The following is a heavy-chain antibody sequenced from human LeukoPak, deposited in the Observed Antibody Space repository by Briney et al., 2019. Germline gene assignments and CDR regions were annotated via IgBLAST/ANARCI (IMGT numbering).Heavy chain of an antibody. V-gene: IGHV3-64*01. CDR1: GFTFSSYA. CDR3: ARVYSSSWYSAFDI. CDR2: ISSNGGST. J-gene: IGHJ3*02. D-gene: IGHD6-13*01. Sequence: GGSLRLSCAASGFTFSSYAMHWVRQAQGKGLEYVSAISSNGGSTYYANSLKGRFTISRDNSKNTLYLQMGSLRAEDMAVYYCARVYSSSWYSAFDIWGQGTMVTVSS.